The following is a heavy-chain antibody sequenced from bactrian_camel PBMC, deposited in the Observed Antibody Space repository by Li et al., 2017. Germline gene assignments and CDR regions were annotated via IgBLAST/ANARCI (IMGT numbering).Heavy chain of an antibody. CDR1: GYLTTHYC. J-gene: IGHJ6*01. CDR2: TDSTGTT. Sequence: HVQLVESGGGSVQAGGSLTLSCTASGYLTTHYCMGWFRQIPDREREGVAGTDSTGTTTYADAVKGRFTISQDSAKRIMYLRMTNLKPEDTAMYYCAAGIRMVACPLRVPGPFGFWGQGTQVTVS. CDR3: AAGIRMVACPLRVPGPFGF. V-gene: IGHV3S53*01.